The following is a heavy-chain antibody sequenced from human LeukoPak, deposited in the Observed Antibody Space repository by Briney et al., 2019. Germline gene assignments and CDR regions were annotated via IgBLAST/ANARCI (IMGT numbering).Heavy chain of an antibody. CDR3: AKSGVPAAMSWLDP. D-gene: IGHD2-2*01. V-gene: IGHV3-23*01. CDR2: ISGSGSST. J-gene: IGHJ5*02. Sequence: GGSLRLSCAASGFTFSSYAMTWVRQPPGKGLEWVSTISGSGSSTYYADSVKGRFTISRDSSRNILYLQMNSLRAEDTAIYYCAKSGVPAAMSWLDPWGQGTLVTVSS. CDR1: GFTFSSYA.